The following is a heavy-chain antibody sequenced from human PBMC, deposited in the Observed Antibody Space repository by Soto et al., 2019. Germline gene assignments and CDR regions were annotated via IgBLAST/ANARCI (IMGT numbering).Heavy chain of an antibody. D-gene: IGHD6-19*01. CDR1: GFTFDNSA. V-gene: IGHV3-23*01. CDR3: ARAPIWQWHRNVYRDY. CDR2: ITGSGTMT. Sequence: GGSLRLSCATFGFTFDNSAMSWVRQAPGKGLEWVAGITGSGTMTYSADSVRGRFTITRDNGNKTLHLQMNSLRAEDTAVYYCARAPIWQWHRNVYRDYWGQGSLVTVAS. J-gene: IGHJ4*02.